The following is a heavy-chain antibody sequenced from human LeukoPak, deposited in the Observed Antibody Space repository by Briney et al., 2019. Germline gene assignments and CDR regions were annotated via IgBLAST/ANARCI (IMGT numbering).Heavy chain of an antibody. CDR1: GGTFSSYA. J-gene: IGHJ4*02. D-gene: IGHD2-2*01. V-gene: IGHV1-69*01. Sequence: SVKVSGEASGGTFSSYAISWVRQAPGQGLEWMGGIIPIFGTANYAQKFQGRVTITADESTSTAYMELSSLRSEDTAVYYCASLSGMGWVCSSTSCLDYWGQGTLVTVSS. CDR3: ASLSGMGWVCSSTSCLDY. CDR2: IIPIFGTA.